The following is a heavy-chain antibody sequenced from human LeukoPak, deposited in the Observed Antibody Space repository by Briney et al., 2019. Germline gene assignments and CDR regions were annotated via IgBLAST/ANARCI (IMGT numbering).Heavy chain of an antibody. CDR3: ARVLRGYSYYFDY. CDR1: GGSISSYY. J-gene: IGHJ4*02. Sequence: PSETLSLTCTVSGGSISSYYWSWIRQPPGKGLEWIGYIYYSGSTNYNPSLKSRVTISVDTSKNQFSLKLSSVTAADTAVYYCARVLRGYSYYFDYWGQGTLVTVSS. D-gene: IGHD2-15*01. V-gene: IGHV4-59*01. CDR2: IYYSGST.